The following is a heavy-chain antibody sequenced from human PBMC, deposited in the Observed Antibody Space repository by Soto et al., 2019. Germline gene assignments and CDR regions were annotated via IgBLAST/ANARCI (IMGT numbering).Heavy chain of an antibody. CDR2: ISGRGENT. CDR3: AKDRGTGDYGVNAVDI. V-gene: IGHV3-23*01. Sequence: EVQLLESGGGLVQPGGSLRLSCAASGFTFSVFAMSWVRQAPGKGLELVSTISGRGENTYYADSVKGRFIISRDNSKNPLNLQMNSPSGEDTAVYYCAKDRGTGDYGVNAVDIWGQGTMVTVAS. CDR1: GFTFSVFA. D-gene: IGHD7-27*01. J-gene: IGHJ3*02.